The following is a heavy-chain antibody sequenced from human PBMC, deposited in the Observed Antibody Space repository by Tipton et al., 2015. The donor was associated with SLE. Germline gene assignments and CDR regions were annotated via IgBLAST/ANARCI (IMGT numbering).Heavy chain of an antibody. D-gene: IGHD2-21*01. CDR3: ARDSPPLFHQFGAYDI. Sequence: TLSLTCTVSGGSISSSSYYWGWIRQPPGKGLEWIGSIYYSGTTYYNPSFKSRVTISVDTSKNQFSLKLRSVTAADTAVYYCARDSPPLFHQFGAYDIWGQGTMVTVSS. CDR2: IYYSGTT. CDR1: GGSISSSSYY. J-gene: IGHJ3*02. V-gene: IGHV4-39*07.